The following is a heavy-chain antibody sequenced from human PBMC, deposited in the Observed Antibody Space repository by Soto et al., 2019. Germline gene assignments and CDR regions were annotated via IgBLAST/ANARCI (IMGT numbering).Heavy chain of an antibody. CDR3: ARGHSTDCSNGVCSFFYNHEMDV. J-gene: IGHJ6*02. Sequence: ASVKVSCKASGYTFTGYYMHWVRQAPGQGLEWLGRINPKSGGTSTAQKFQGWVTMTRDRSISTVYMELTRLRSDDTAVYFCARGHSTDCSNGVCSFFYNHEMDVWGQGTTLTVSS. CDR1: GYTFTGYY. V-gene: IGHV1-2*04. D-gene: IGHD2-8*01. CDR2: INPKSGGT.